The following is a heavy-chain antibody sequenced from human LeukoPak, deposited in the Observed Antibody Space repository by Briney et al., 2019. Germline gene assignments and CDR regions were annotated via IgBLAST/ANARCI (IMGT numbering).Heavy chain of an antibody. CDR2: IGTAGDT. Sequence: VGSLRLSCAASGFTFSSYDMHWVRHATGKGLEWVSAIGTAGDTYYPGSVKGRFTISRENAKNSLYLQMNSLRAGDTAVYYCARDRRVAAANWGYYYYGMDVWGQGTTVTVSS. CDR3: ARDRRVAAANWGYYYYGMDV. D-gene: IGHD6-13*01. V-gene: IGHV3-13*01. CDR1: GFTFSSYD. J-gene: IGHJ6*02.